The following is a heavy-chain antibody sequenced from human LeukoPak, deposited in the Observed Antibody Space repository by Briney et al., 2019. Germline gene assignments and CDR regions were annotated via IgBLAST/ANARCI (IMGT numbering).Heavy chain of an antibody. D-gene: IGHD6-19*01. CDR1: GFTFTTYW. CDR2: INWNGGST. J-gene: IGHJ4*02. CDR3: ARESSGSSGWWNV. Sequence: GESLRLSCAASGFTFTTYWMSWVRQPPGKGLEWVSGINWNGGSTGYADSVKGRFTISRDNAKNSLYLQMNSLRAEDTALYYCARESSGSSGWWNVWGQGTLVTVSS. V-gene: IGHV3-20*04.